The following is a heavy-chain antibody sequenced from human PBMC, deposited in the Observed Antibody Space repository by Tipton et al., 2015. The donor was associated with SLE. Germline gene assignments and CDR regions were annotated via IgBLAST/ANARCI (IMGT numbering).Heavy chain of an antibody. J-gene: IGHJ6*02. Sequence: TLSLTCAVYGGSFSGYYWSWIRQPPVMGLEWIGEINHSGSTNYNPSLKSRVTISVDTSKNQFSLKVSSVTAADTAVYYCARVGGVTIFGPFYHMDVWGRGTAVTVSS. D-gene: IGHD3-3*01. V-gene: IGHV4-34*01. CDR3: ARVGGVTIFGPFYHMDV. CDR1: GGSFSGYY. CDR2: INHSGST.